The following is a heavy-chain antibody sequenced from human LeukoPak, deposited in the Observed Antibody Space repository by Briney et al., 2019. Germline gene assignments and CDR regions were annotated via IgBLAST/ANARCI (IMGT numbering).Heavy chain of an antibody. Sequence: SETLSLTCSVSVGSITDYYWSWIRQPPGKGLEWIGYIYSSGSTSYNPSLKGQVTISLDTSKNQFSLKLSSVTAADTAVYYCARANKYAGVFDYWGQGTLVTISS. CDR2: IYSSGST. CDR1: VGSITDYY. V-gene: IGHV4-59*01. J-gene: IGHJ4*02. CDR3: ARANKYAGVFDY. D-gene: IGHD1/OR15-1a*01.